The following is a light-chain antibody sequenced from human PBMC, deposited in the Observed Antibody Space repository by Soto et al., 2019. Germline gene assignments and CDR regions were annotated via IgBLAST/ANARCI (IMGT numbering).Light chain of an antibody. CDR1: QDVSNY. Sequence: DIQMTQSPSSLSASVGDRVTMTCQASQDVSNYLNWYQQKPGKATKVLVYDASNLETGVPSRFSGSGSGTYFTFTISSLQPEDIATYYCQQYDDLPFTFGQGTKLEIK. CDR2: DAS. J-gene: IGKJ2*01. CDR3: QQYDDLPFT. V-gene: IGKV1-33*01.